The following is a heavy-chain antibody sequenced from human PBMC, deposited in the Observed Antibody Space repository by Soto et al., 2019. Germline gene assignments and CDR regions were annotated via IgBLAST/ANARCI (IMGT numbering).Heavy chain of an antibody. Sequence: EVQLVESGGGLVEPGRSLRLSGAASGFTFDDYAMHWVREAPGKGLEWVSGISWNSGSIGYADSVKGRFTISRDNAKNSLYLQMNSLRAEDTALYYCAKDAITMVLGVISYYGMDVWGQGTTVTVSS. J-gene: IGHJ6*02. D-gene: IGHD3-10*01. V-gene: IGHV3-9*01. CDR2: ISWNSGSI. CDR3: AKDAITMVLGVISYYGMDV. CDR1: GFTFDDYA.